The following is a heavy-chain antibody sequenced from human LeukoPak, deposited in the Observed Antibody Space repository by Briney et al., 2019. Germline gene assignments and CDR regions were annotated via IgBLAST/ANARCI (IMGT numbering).Heavy chain of an antibody. CDR1: GFSVSNNY. D-gene: IGHD3-22*01. CDR2: IYSRGGT. Sequence: PGGSLRLSCAVSGFSVSNNYMNWVRQAPGKGLEWVSLIYSRGGTSYADSVKGRFTISRDNAKNSLYLQMNSLRAEDTAVYYCARRIVVTGTKYFDYWGQGTLVTVSS. J-gene: IGHJ4*02. V-gene: IGHV3-53*01. CDR3: ARRIVVTGTKYFDY.